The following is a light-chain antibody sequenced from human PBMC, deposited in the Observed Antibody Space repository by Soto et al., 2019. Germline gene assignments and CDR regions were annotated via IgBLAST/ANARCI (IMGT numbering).Light chain of an antibody. CDR3: QQSLTTPIT. J-gene: IGKJ4*01. CDR2: AAS. CDR1: QSISIY. Sequence: DIQMTQSPSSLSASVGDRVTITCRASQSISIYLNWYQQKPGKAPKLLIYAASSLQSGVPSRFGGSGSGTDFTLTISSLQREDLATYYCQQSLTTPITFGGGTKVEIK. V-gene: IGKV1-39*01.